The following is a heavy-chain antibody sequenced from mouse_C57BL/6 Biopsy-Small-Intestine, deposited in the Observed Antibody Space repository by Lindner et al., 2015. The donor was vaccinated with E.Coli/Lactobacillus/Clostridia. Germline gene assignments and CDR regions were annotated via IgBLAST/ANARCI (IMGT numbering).Heavy chain of an antibody. V-gene: IGHV1-47*01. CDR1: GYTFTAYP. CDR3: ARGSLGRFFFDF. CDR2: FHPYNDDT. D-gene: IGHD4-1*01. J-gene: IGHJ2*01. Sequence: VQLQESGAELVKPGASVKVFCKASGYTFTAYPIEWMKQNHEKSLEWIGNFHPYNDDTKYNEKFKGTATLTVEKSSTTVYLELSRLTSDDSGVYFCARGSLGRFFFDFWGQGTTLTVSS.